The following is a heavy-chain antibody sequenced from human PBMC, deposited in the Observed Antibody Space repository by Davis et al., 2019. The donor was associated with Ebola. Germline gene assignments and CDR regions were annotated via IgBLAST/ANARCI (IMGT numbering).Heavy chain of an antibody. V-gene: IGHV5-51*01. CDR1: GNNLTPYW. Sequence: ESLVISCRGSGNNLTPYWIACVRHLPGQGLGWRGPIYPGYSDTSYSPSFQGQVTISADKSISTAYLQWSSLKASDTAMYYCARQQGTRIVVVPGADAFDICGQGTMVTVSS. J-gene: IGHJ3*02. CDR2: IYPGYSDT. CDR3: ARQQGTRIVVVPGADAFDI. D-gene: IGHD3-22*01.